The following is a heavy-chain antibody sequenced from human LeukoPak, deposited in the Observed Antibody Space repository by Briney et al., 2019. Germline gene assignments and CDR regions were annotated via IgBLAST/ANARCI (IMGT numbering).Heavy chain of an antibody. Sequence: GGSLRLSCAASEFTFSSYWMSWVRQAPGKGLDWVANIKEDGSEKYYVDSVKGRFTISRDNAKNSLYLQMNSLRAEDTAVYYCARDPLLFIDQQLSLRPLDYWGQGILVTVSS. CDR2: IKEDGSEK. CDR3: ARDPLLFIDQQLSLRPLDY. CDR1: EFTFSSYW. J-gene: IGHJ4*02. D-gene: IGHD6-13*01. V-gene: IGHV3-7*01.